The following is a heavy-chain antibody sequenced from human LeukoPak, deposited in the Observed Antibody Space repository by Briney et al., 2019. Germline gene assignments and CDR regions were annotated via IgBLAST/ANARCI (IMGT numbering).Heavy chain of an antibody. V-gene: IGHV4-59*01. Sequence: PSETLSLTCTVSGGSISIYYWNWIRQPPGKGLEWIGYICYRGSTNYNTSLKSRVTISVDTSKNQFSLKLSSVTAADTAVYYCARGADSSGYYSIFYFDYWGQGTLVTVSS. CDR2: ICYRGST. CDR3: ARGADSSGYYSIFYFDY. CDR1: GGSISIYY. D-gene: IGHD3-22*01. J-gene: IGHJ4*02.